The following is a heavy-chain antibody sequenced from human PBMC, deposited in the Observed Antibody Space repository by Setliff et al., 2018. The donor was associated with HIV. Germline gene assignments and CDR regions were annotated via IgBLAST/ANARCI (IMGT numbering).Heavy chain of an antibody. D-gene: IGHD3-16*02. V-gene: IGHV1-69*06. CDR3: ARAYYDSVWGSHRYRFYYFDY. Sequence: ASVKVSCKASGGTSSSYAISWVRRAPGQGPEWMGAIIPIFGTTKYAQRFQGRVTMTRDTSTSSVYMELRSLRSEDTAVYYCARAYYDSVWGSHRYRFYYFDYWGQGSLVTVSS. J-gene: IGHJ4*02. CDR2: IIPIFGTT. CDR1: GGTSSSYA.